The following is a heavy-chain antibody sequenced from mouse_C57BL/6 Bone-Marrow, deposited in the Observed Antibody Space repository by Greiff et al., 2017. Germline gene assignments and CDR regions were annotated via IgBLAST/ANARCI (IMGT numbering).Heavy chain of an antibody. D-gene: IGHD4-1*01. V-gene: IGHV1-54*01. CDR1: GYAFTNYL. Sequence: VKLQESGAELVRPGTSVKVSCKASGYAFTNYLIEGVKQRPGQGLEWIGVINPGSGGTNYNEKFKGKGTLTADKSSSTAYMQLSSLTSEDSAVYFCARSKNWDSWFAYWGQGTLVTVSA. J-gene: IGHJ3*01. CDR3: ARSKNWDSWFAY. CDR2: INPGSGGT.